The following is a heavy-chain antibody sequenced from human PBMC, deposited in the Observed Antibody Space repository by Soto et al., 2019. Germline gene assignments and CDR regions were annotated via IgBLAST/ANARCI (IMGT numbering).Heavy chain of an antibody. J-gene: IGHJ5*02. CDR1: SGSISSSNW. CDR3: ARDLVGYDVNAVYNWFDP. CDR2: IYHSGST. Sequence: SETLSLTCAVSSGSISSSNWWSWVRQPPGKGLEWIGEIYHSGSTNYNPSLKSRVTISVDKSKNQFSLKLSSVTAADTAVYYCARDLVGYDVNAVYNWFDPWGQVYLVTVSS. V-gene: IGHV4-4*02. D-gene: IGHD2-8*02.